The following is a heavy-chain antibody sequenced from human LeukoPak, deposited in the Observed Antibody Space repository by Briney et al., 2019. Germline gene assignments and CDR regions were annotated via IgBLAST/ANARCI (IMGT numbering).Heavy chain of an antibody. J-gene: IGHJ4*02. Sequence: PGGSLRLSCAASGFTFSSYAMSWVCQAPGKGLEWVSAISGSGGSTYYADSVKGRFTISRDNSKNTLYLQMNSLRAEDTAVYYCAKVPTYYYDSSGLYYFDYWGQGTLVTVSS. D-gene: IGHD3-22*01. CDR1: GFTFSSYA. CDR3: AKVPTYYYDSSGLYYFDY. V-gene: IGHV3-23*01. CDR2: ISGSGGST.